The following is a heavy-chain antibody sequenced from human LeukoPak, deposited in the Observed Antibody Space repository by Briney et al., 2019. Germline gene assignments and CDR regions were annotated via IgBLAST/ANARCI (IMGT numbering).Heavy chain of an antibody. CDR2: TYYRSTWYN. Sequence: SQTLSLTCAISGDSVSSNSVTWNWIRQSPSRGLEWLGRTYYRSTWYNDYAVSVRGRITVNPDTSRNQFSLHLNPVTPEDTAVYYCARRLTQYDCFDPWGQGILVTVSS. V-gene: IGHV6-1*01. J-gene: IGHJ5*02. D-gene: IGHD2-2*01. CDR1: GDSVSSNSVT. CDR3: ARRLTQYDCFDP.